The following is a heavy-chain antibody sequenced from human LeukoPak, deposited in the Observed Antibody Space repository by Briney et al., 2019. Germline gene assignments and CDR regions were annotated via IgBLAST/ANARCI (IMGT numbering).Heavy chain of an antibody. CDR3: ARDRSLRELWLRNWFDP. D-gene: IGHD5-18*01. CDR1: GGTFSSYA. J-gene: IGHJ5*02. Sequence: SVKVSCKASGGTFSSYAISWVRQAPGQGLEWMGGIIPIFGTANYAQKLQGRVTITADESTSTAYMELSSLRSEDTAVYYCARDRSLRELWLRNWFDPWGQGTLVTVSS. V-gene: IGHV1-69*13. CDR2: IIPIFGTA.